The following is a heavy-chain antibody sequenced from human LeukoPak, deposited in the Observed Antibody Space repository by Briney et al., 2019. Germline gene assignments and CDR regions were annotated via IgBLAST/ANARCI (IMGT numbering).Heavy chain of an antibody. CDR2: INPNSGDT. CDR1: GCTFTGYF. J-gene: IGHJ4*02. V-gene: IGHV1-2*02. CDR3: AREMTTVTTGCLGY. Sequence: ASVKVSCKASGCTFTGYFMHWVRQAPGQGLEWMGWINPNSGDTNYAQKLQGRVTMTTDTSTSTAYMELRSLRSDDTAVYYCAREMTTVTTGCLGYWGQGTLVTVSS. D-gene: IGHD4-17*01.